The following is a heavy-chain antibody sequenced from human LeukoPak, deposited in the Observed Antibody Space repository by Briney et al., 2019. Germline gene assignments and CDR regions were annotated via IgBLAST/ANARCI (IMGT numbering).Heavy chain of an antibody. CDR3: ARSTDSSAPYYYYHMDV. Sequence: GASVKVSCKASGYTFASYDINWVLQATGHRLEWMGWMNPNSGNTGYAQKFQGRVTMTRDTSINTAYMELSNLRSEDTAVYYCARSTDSSAPYYYYHMDVWGEGTTVTVSS. V-gene: IGHV1-8*01. CDR1: GYTFASYD. J-gene: IGHJ6*03. CDR2: MNPNSGNT. D-gene: IGHD6-6*01.